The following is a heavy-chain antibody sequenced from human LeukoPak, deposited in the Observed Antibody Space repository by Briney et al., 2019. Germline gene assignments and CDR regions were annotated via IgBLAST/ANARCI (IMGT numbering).Heavy chain of an antibody. Sequence: PSETLSLTCTVSGGSISSSSYYWGWIRQPPGKGLEWIGSIYYSGSTYYNPSLKSRVTISVDTSKDQFSLKLSSVTAADTAAYYCARGIQLWYFDPWGQGTLVTVSS. V-gene: IGHV4-39*01. CDR3: ARGIQLWYFDP. CDR1: GGSISSSSYY. D-gene: IGHD5-18*01. J-gene: IGHJ5*02. CDR2: IYYSGST.